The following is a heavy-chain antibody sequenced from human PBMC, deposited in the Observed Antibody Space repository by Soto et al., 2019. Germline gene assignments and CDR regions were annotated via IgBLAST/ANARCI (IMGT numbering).Heavy chain of an antibody. Sequence: ASVKVSCKASGYTFTSYYMHWVRQAPGQGLEWMGIINPSGGSTSYAQKFQGRVTMTRDTSTSTVYMELSSLRSEDTAVYYCATRGSGWGEAYYYGMDVWGQGTTVTVSS. J-gene: IGHJ6*02. D-gene: IGHD6-19*01. CDR2: INPSGGST. CDR3: ATRGSGWGEAYYYGMDV. CDR1: GYTFTSYY. V-gene: IGHV1-46*01.